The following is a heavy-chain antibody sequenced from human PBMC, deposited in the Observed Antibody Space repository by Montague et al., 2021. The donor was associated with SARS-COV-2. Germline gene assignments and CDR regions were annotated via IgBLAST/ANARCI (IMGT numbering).Heavy chain of an antibody. J-gene: IGHJ2*01. Sequence: CAISGDSVSSNIATWNWIRQSPSRGLEWLGRTYYRSKWYNDYAVSAKSRVIINPDTSNNRISLQLNSVTPEDTAVYYCARAYRGGDCYFYWYFDLWGHGTLVTVSS. D-gene: IGHD2-21*02. CDR1: GDSVSSNIAT. CDR3: ARAYRGGDCYFYWYFDL. V-gene: IGHV6-1*01. CDR2: TYYRSKWYN.